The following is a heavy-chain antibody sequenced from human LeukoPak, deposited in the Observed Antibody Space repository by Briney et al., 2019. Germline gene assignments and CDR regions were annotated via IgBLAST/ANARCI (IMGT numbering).Heavy chain of an antibody. CDR1: GFTFSSYG. CDR3: ARSYYDILTGPMYYFDY. Sequence: PGGSLRLSCAASGFTFSSYGMHWVRQAPGKGLEWVAVISYDGSNKYYADSVKGRFTISRDNSKNTLYLQMNSLRAEDTAVYYCARSYYDILTGPMYYFDYWGQGTLVTVSS. J-gene: IGHJ4*02. V-gene: IGHV3-30*03. CDR2: ISYDGSNK. D-gene: IGHD3-9*01.